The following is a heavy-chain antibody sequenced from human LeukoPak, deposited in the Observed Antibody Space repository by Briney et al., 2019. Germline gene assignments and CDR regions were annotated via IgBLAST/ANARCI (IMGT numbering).Heavy chain of an antibody. V-gene: IGHV3-48*03. CDR2: ISSSGSTI. CDR1: GFSFSSYE. D-gene: IGHD3-22*01. CDR3: AKIGYYFDSSSSLARENAFDF. Sequence: PGGSLRLSCAASGFSFSSYEMNWVRQAPGKGLEGVSYISSSGSTIYYADSVKGRFTISRDNAKNSLYLQMNSLRAGDTAVYYCAKIGYYFDSSSSLARENAFDFWGQGTMVTVSS. J-gene: IGHJ3*01.